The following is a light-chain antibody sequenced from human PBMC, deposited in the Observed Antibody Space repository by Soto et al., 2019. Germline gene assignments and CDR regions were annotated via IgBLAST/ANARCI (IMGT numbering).Light chain of an antibody. Sequence: QAVVTQPPSASGAPGQRVTISCSGSTSNIGSNTVNWYQQLPGTAPKLLIYSDNQWPSGVPDRFSGSKSGTSASLAISGLQSEDEADYYCAAWDDSLKGYVFGSGTKVTVL. V-gene: IGLV1-44*01. CDR1: TSNIGSNT. J-gene: IGLJ1*01. CDR2: SDN. CDR3: AAWDDSLKGYV.